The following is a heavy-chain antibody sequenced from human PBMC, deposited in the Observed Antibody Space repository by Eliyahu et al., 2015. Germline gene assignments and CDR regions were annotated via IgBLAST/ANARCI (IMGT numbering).Heavy chain of an antibody. D-gene: IGHD5-24*01. CDR1: GGSISSYY. J-gene: IGHJ4*02. Sequence: QVQLQESGPGLVKPSETLSLTCTVSGGSISSYYWSWIRQPPGKGLEWIGYIYYSGITNYNPSLKSRVTISVDTSKNQFSLKLSSVTAADTAVYYCARGTSRERGLFDYWGQGTLVTVSS. CDR2: IYYSGIT. V-gene: IGHV4-59*01. CDR3: ARGTSRERGLFDY.